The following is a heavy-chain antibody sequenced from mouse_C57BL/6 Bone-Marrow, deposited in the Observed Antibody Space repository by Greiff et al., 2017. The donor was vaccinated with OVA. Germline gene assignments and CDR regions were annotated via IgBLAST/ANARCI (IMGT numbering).Heavy chain of an antibody. CDR2: IWSGGST. CDR1: GFSLTSYG. CDR3: ARKGYYGSSWFAY. J-gene: IGHJ3*01. D-gene: IGHD1-1*01. V-gene: IGHV2-2*01. Sequence: VQLQQSGPGLVQPSQCLSITCTVSGFSLTSYGVHWVRQSPGKGLEWLGVIWSGGSTDSTAAFISRLSISKDNSKSQVFYKINSLQADDAAIYYCARKGYYGSSWFAYWGQGTLVTVSA.